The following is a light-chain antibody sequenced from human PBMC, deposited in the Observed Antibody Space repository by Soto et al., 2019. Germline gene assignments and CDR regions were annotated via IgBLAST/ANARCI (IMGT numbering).Light chain of an antibody. CDR3: QQYGSSFRYT. V-gene: IGKV3-20*01. Sequence: DIVLTQSPATLSLSPGERATLSCRASQSVSRDFAWYQQKPGQAPRLLIYGASSRATGIPDRFSGSGSGTDFTLTISRLEPEDFAVYYCQQYGSSFRYTFGQGTKLEIK. CDR2: GAS. J-gene: IGKJ2*01. CDR1: QSVSRD.